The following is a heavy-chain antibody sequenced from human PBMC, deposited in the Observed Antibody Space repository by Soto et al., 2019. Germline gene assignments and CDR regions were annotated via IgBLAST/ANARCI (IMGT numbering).Heavy chain of an antibody. CDR2: IYYSGST. CDR1: GGSISSSSYY. D-gene: IGHD3-22*01. Sequence: QLQLQESGPGLVKPSETLSLTCTVSGGSISSSSYYWGWIRQPPGKGLEWIGSIYYSGSTYYNPSLKGRVTISVDTSKNQFSLKLSSVTAADTAVYYCARRSYYDGSDYWGQGTLVTVSS. CDR3: ARRSYYDGSDY. V-gene: IGHV4-39*01. J-gene: IGHJ4*02.